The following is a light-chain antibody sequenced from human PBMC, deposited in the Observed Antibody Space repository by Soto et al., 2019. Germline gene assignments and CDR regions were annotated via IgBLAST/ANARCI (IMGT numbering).Light chain of an antibody. CDR2: DVS. V-gene: IGLV2-14*01. Sequence: SVPAQPAPPSGSPGQTNTHSPPGNQRDVGGYNYVSWYQQHPGKAPELMIYDVSNRPSGVSNRFSGSKSGNTASLTISGLQAEDEAEYYCISYTSSSLYVFGTGTKVTVL. CDR3: ISYTSSSLYV. J-gene: IGLJ1*01. CDR1: RDVGGYNY.